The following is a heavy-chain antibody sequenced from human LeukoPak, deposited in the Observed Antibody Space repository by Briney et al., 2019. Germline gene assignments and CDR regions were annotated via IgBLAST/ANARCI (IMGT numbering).Heavy chain of an antibody. Sequence: SETLSLTCTVSGGSISSGGYYWSWIRQHPGKGLEWIGYIYYSGSTYYNPSLKSRVTISVDTSKSQFSLKLSSVTAADTAVYYCARGGYCSSTSCYRFDPWGQGTLVTVSS. CDR3: ARGGYCSSTSCYRFDP. CDR2: IYYSGST. V-gene: IGHV4-31*03. J-gene: IGHJ5*02. D-gene: IGHD2-2*01. CDR1: GGSISSGGYY.